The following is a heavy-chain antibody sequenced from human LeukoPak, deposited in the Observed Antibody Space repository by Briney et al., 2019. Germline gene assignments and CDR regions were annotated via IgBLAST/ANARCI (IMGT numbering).Heavy chain of an antibody. CDR1: GFTLSGYD. Sequence: AGSLRLSCAASGFTLSGYDMHWVRQAPGKGLEWVLAIGIDGDTYYPGSVKGRFTISRENAKNSLYLQMNSLRGGDTAVYYCARTSLSGWYDSWGQGTLVTVSS. V-gene: IGHV3-13*01. J-gene: IGHJ5*01. CDR2: IGIDGDT. CDR3: ARTSLSGWYDS. D-gene: IGHD6-19*01.